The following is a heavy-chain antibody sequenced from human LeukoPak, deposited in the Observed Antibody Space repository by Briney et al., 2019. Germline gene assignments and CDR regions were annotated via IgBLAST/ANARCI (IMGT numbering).Heavy chain of an antibody. CDR3: ARGKLKWELLTPLDY. D-gene: IGHD1-26*01. Sequence: SETLSLTCTVSYYSISRGHYWSWIRQPPGKGLEWIGEINHSGSTNYNPSLKSRVTISVDTSKNQFSLKLSSVTAADTAVYYCARGKLKWELLTPLDYWGQGTLVTVSS. CDR1: YYSISRGHY. CDR2: INHSGST. J-gene: IGHJ4*02. V-gene: IGHV4-38-2*02.